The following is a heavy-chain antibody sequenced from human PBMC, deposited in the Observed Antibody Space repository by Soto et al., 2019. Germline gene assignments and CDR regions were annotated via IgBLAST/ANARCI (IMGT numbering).Heavy chain of an antibody. Sequence: QITLKESGPTLVKPKQTLTLTCTVSGFSLSTDGVCVGWIRQPPGKALEWLVAIKWDDDKRYSPSLESRVTITKDTSKNQVVFTMTNLDPVDTATYYCAFRRNFYNNSGLDYWGPGTLVTVSS. CDR2: IKWDDDK. D-gene: IGHD3-22*01. CDR3: AFRRNFYNNSGLDY. CDR1: GFSLSTDGVC. J-gene: IGHJ4*02. V-gene: IGHV2-5*02.